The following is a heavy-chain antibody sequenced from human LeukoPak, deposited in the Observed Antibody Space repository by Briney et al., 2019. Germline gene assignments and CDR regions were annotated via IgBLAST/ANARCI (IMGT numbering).Heavy chain of an antibody. V-gene: IGHV1-46*01. CDR3: ARDRAMIVVVTTLGVDAFDI. J-gene: IGHJ3*02. D-gene: IGHD3-22*01. CDR1: GYTFTSYY. Sequence: ASVKVSCKASGYTFTSYYMHWVRQAPGQGLEWMGIINPSGGSTSYAQKFQGRVTMTRDMSTSTVYMELSSLRSEDTAVYYCARDRAMIVVVTTLGVDAFDIWGQGTMVTVSS. CDR2: INPSGGST.